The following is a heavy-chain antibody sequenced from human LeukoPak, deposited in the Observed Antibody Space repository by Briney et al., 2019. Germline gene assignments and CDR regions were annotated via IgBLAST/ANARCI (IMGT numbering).Heavy chain of an antibody. Sequence: GGSLRLSCAASGFTFSSYAMHWVRQAPGKGLEWVAVISYDGSNKYYADSVKGRFTISRDNSKNTLYLQMNSLRAEDTAVYYCARSGATDDYWGQGTLVTVSS. J-gene: IGHJ4*02. CDR3: ARSGATDDY. D-gene: IGHD1-26*01. V-gene: IGHV3-30*04. CDR2: ISYDGSNK. CDR1: GFTFSSYA.